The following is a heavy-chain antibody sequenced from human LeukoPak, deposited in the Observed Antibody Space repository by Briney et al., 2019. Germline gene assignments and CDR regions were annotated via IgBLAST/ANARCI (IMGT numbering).Heavy chain of an antibody. V-gene: IGHV3-21*01. D-gene: IGHD3-10*01. J-gene: IGHJ6*02. CDR3: ARDRKYYYGSGHNYGMDV. Sequence: GGSLRLSCAASGFTFSSYSMNWLRQAPGKGLEWVSSISSSRSYIYYADSVKGRFTISRDNAKNSLYLQMNSLRAEDTAVYYCARDRKYYYGSGHNYGMDVWGQGTTVAVSS. CDR2: ISSSRSYI. CDR1: GFTFSSYS.